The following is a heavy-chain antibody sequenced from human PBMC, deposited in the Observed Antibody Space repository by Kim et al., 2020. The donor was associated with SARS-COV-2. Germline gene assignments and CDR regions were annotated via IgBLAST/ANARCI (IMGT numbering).Heavy chain of an antibody. CDR2: ISSSSSYI. CDR1: GFTFSSYS. J-gene: IGHJ4*02. D-gene: IGHD1-7*01. CDR3: ARVRELRRDFAYDY. Sequence: GGSLRLSCAASGFTFSSYSMNWVRQAPGKGLEWVSSISSSSSYIYYADSVKGRFTISRDNAKNSLYLQMNSLRAEDTAVYYCARVRELRRDFAYDYWGQGTLVTVSS. V-gene: IGHV3-21*01.